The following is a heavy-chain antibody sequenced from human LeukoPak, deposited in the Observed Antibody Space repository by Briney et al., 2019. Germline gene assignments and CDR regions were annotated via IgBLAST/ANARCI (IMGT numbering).Heavy chain of an antibody. V-gene: IGHV3-74*01. CDR2: INSDGSST. D-gene: IGHD2-21*02. CDR3: ARDKLAYCGGDCSYSWFDP. Sequence: PGGSLRLSCAASGFSVGNNYMSWVRQAPGKGLVWVSRINSDGSSTSYADSVKGRFTISRDNAKNTLYLQMNSLRAEDTAVYYCARDKLAYCGGDCSYSWFDPWGQGTLVTVSS. CDR1: GFSVGNNY. J-gene: IGHJ5*02.